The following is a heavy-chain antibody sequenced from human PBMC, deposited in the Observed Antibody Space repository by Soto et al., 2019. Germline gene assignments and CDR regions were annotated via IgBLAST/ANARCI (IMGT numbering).Heavy chain of an antibody. J-gene: IGHJ6*02. V-gene: IGHV1-46*01. CDR2: INPSGGST. D-gene: IGHD2-15*01. CDR3: ARDPPYCSGGSCYAYYYYYGMDV. CDR1: GYTFTSYY. Sequence: QVQLVQSGAELKKPGASVKVSCKASGYTFTSYYMHWVRQAPGQGLEWMGIINPSGGSTSYAQKFQGRVTMTRDTSTSTVYMELSSLRSEDTAVYYCARDPPYCSGGSCYAYYYYYGMDVWGQGTTVTVSS.